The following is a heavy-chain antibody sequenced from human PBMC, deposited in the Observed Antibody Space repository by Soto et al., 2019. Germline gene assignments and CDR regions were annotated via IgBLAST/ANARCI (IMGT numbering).Heavy chain of an antibody. D-gene: IGHD6-13*01. CDR2: ISGGGDST. Sequence: PGGSLRLSCAASGFTFSSCAMIWVRQAPGEGLEWVSGISGGGDSTSYADSVKGRFTISRDNSKNTLYLQMNSLRVEDTALYYCAKGRISSRYDLDVWGQGTTVTVSS. V-gene: IGHV3-23*01. CDR3: AKGRISSRYDLDV. J-gene: IGHJ6*02. CDR1: GFTFSSCA.